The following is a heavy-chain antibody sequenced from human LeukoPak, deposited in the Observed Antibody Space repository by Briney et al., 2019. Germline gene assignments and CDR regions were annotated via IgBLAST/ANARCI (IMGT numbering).Heavy chain of an antibody. J-gene: IGHJ4*02. V-gene: IGHV1-69*04. Sequence: SVKVSCKASGGTFSSYAISWVRQAPGQGLEWMGRIVPILAIANYAQKFQGRVTITADKSTSTAYMELSSLRSEDTAVYYCARVPYCSGGSCYDNYFDYWGQGTLVTVSS. CDR1: GGTFSSYA. CDR3: ARVPYCSGGSCYDNYFDY. D-gene: IGHD2-15*01. CDR2: IVPILAIA.